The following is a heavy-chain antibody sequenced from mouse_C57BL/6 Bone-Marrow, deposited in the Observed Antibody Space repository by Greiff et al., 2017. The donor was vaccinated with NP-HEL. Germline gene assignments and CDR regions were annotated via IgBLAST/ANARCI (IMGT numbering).Heavy chain of an antibody. V-gene: IGHV1-55*01. CDR1: GYTFTSYW. Sequence: QVQLQQPGAELVKPGASVKMSCKASGYTFTSYWITWVKQRPGQGLEWIGDIYPGSGSTNYNEKFKSKATLTVDTSSSTAYMQLSSLTSEDSAVYYCARRRAPGDYAMDYWGQGTSVTVSS. J-gene: IGHJ4*01. D-gene: IGHD3-3*01. CDR2: IYPGSGST. CDR3: ARRRAPGDYAMDY.